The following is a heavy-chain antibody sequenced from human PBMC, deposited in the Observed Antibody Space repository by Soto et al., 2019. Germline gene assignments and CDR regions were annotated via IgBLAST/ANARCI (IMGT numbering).Heavy chain of an antibody. J-gene: IGHJ4*02. V-gene: IGHV3-9*01. CDR2: ISWNSGSI. Sequence: GGSLRLSCAASGFTFDDYAMHWVRQAPGKGLEWVSGISWNSGSIGYADSVKGRFTISRDNAKNSLYLQMNSLRAEDTALYYCAKESQRGPSFDYWGQGTLVTVSS. CDR3: AKESQRGPSFDY. CDR1: GFTFDDYA.